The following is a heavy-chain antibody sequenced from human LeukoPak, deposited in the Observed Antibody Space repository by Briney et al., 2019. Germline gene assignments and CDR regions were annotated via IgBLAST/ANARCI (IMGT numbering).Heavy chain of an antibody. Sequence: GGSLRLSCAASGFTFSSYWMHWVRQVPGKGLVWVSRINSDGSSTSYADSVKGRFTISRDNAKNTLYVQMNSLRAEDTAVYYCARDDYGDYVYYGMDVWGQGTTVTVSS. CDR2: INSDGSST. D-gene: IGHD3-16*01. CDR1: GFTFSSYW. CDR3: ARDDYGDYVYYGMDV. V-gene: IGHV3-74*01. J-gene: IGHJ6*02.